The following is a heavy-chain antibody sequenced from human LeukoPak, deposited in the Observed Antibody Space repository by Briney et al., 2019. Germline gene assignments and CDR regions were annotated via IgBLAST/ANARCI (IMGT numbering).Heavy chain of an antibody. CDR3: AKDLARAITSRGAFDI. J-gene: IGHJ3*02. CDR1: GFTFSSYA. CDR2: INGSGGST. Sequence: GGSLRLSCAASGFTFSSYAMSWVRQAPGKGLEWVSGINGSGGSTYYADSVKGRFTISRDNSKNTLYLQMNSLRAEDTAVYYCAKDLARAITSRGAFDIWGQGTMVTVSS. D-gene: IGHD3-10*01. V-gene: IGHV3-23*01.